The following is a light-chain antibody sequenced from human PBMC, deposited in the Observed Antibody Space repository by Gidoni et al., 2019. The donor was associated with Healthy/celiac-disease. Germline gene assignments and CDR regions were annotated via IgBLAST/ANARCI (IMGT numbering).Light chain of an antibody. CDR2: LGS. Sequence: DVVMTTSPLSLHVTPEEQASISCRSSQSLLHINGYNYLDWYLQQPGQSPQLLLYLGSSRASWVPHRFSGSGSCIYFTLKISSVEADDVVFYYCMQALQTPLTFGGGTKVEIK. V-gene: IGKV2-28*01. J-gene: IGKJ4*01. CDR3: MQALQTPLT. CDR1: QSLLHINGYNY.